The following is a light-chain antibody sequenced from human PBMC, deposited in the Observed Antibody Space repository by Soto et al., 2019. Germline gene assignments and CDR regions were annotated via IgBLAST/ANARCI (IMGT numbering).Light chain of an antibody. CDR1: QSISSW. CDR3: QQYYNWPRT. CDR2: GAS. V-gene: IGKV1-5*01. Sequence: DIQMTQSPSTLSASVGDRVTITCRASQSISSWLAWYQQKPGKAPKLLIYGASTGATGLPARFSGSGSGTEFTLTINSLQAEDCAVYYCQQYYNWPRTFGQGTRLEIK. J-gene: IGKJ5*01.